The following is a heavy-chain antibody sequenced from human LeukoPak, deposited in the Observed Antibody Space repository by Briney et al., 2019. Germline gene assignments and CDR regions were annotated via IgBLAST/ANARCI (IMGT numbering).Heavy chain of an antibody. J-gene: IGHJ4*02. V-gene: IGHV3-7*01. D-gene: IGHD5-18*01. CDR1: GFTFSSYW. CDR3: ARAPYSYGSLYFDY. CDR2: IKQDGSEK. Sequence: GGSLRLSCAASGFTFSSYWMSWVRQAPGKGLEWVANIKQDGSEKYYVDSVKGRFTISRDNAKNSLYLQMNSLRAEDTAVYYCARAPYSYGSLYFDYWGQGTLVTVSS.